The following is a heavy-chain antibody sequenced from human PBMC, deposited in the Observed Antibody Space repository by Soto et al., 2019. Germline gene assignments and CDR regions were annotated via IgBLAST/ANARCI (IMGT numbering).Heavy chain of an antibody. CDR1: GCSNSSYY. Sequence: SVTLSLTSPGSGCSNSSYYWSRIRRHPGQGIESIGYIYYSGSTKYNPSLKSRVTISVDTSKNQLSLKLSSVTAADTAVYYCARGAGRGYSGYDSLKGEPKSGMDVWGQGTTVTVSS. CDR3: ARGAGRGYSGYDSLKGEPKSGMDV. V-gene: IGHV4-59*01. D-gene: IGHD5-12*01. CDR2: IYYSGST. J-gene: IGHJ6*02.